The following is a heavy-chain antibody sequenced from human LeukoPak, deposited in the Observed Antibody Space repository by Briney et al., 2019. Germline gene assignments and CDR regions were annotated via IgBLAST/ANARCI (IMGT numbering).Heavy chain of an antibody. CDR1: GFTFSGAW. D-gene: IGHD3-3*01. Sequence: GGSLRLSCGGSGFTFSGAWFRWVRQAPGKGLEWVGRIRSRSEGETVEYAAPVKGRSIISRDDSQSTLYLQMNSLKTDDTGVYYCTTWSGSFLWSAWGQGTLVTVSS. V-gene: IGHV3-15*01. J-gene: IGHJ5*02. CDR3: TTWSGSFLWSA. CDR2: IRSRSEGETV.